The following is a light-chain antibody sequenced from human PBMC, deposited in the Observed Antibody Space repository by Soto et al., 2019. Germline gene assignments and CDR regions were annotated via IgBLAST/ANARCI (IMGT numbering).Light chain of an antibody. J-gene: IGLJ2*01. V-gene: IGLV2-14*01. CDR1: SSDIDNYNY. Sequence: QSALTQPASVSGSPGQSITISCTGTSSDIDNYNYVSWYQQPPGKAPKLMIYDVSSRPSGVSDRFSGSKAGNTASLTISGLQAEDEADYCCSSYRSSSDVVCGGETKLTVL. CDR2: DVS. CDR3: SSYRSSSDVV.